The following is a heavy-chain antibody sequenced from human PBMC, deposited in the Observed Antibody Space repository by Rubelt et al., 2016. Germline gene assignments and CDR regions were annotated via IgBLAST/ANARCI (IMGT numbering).Heavy chain of an antibody. J-gene: IGHJ4*02. D-gene: IGHD6-13*01. Sequence: QVQLQESGPGLVKPSETLSLTCTVSGGPISTYYWSWIRQPPGKELEWIGYIYYSGSTYYNPSLKSGVAMSVDTSKNQFSLKLSFLTAADTAVYYCARVRSSSWYSYFDSWGQGTLVTVSS. V-gene: IGHV4-59*01. CDR1: GGPISTYY. CDR3: ARVRSSSWYSYFDS. CDR2: IYYSGST.